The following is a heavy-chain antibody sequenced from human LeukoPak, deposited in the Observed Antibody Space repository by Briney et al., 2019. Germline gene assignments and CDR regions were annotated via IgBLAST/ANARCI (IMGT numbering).Heavy chain of an antibody. V-gene: IGHV3-21*01. CDR2: ITTISHYI. J-gene: IGHJ5*02. Sequence: GGSLRLSCEASGFTLSDYHMNWVRQAPGEGLEWLSSITTISHYIYYAGAVRGRFTISRDNAKNSLYLQMNSLRGEDTAVYYCARSGGPGTYHQLRYNWFDPWGQGTLVTVSS. CDR3: ARSGGPGTYHQLRYNWFDP. D-gene: IGHD3-10*01. CDR1: GFTLSDYH.